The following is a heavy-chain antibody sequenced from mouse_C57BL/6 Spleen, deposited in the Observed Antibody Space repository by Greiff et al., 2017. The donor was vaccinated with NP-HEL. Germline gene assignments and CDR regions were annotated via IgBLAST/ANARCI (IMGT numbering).Heavy chain of an antibody. Sequence: QVQLKESGPELVKPGASVKISCKASGYSFTSYYIHWVKQRPGQGLEWIGWIYPGSGNTKYNEKFKGKATLTADTSSSTAYMQLSSLTSEDSAVYYCARRRIYDGYYDYAMDYWGQGTSVTVSS. V-gene: IGHV1-66*01. CDR1: GYSFTSYY. D-gene: IGHD2-3*01. CDR2: IYPGSGNT. CDR3: ARRRIYDGYYDYAMDY. J-gene: IGHJ4*01.